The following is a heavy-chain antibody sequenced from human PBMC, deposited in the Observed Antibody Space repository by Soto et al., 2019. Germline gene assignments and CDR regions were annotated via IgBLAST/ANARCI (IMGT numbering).Heavy chain of an antibody. V-gene: IGHV3-53*01. J-gene: IGHJ4*02. Sequence: PGGSLRLSYAASGFTVSSSYMSWVRQAPGKGLEWVSVIYSGGSTYYSDSGRGRFTITRDNSKNMLYVQMKSLRAEDTAVYYCATGRTGGDYPGLEYFDYWGRGTLVTVSS. CDR3: ATGRTGGDYPGLEYFDY. D-gene: IGHD2-21*01. CDR1: GFTVSSSY. CDR2: IYSGGST.